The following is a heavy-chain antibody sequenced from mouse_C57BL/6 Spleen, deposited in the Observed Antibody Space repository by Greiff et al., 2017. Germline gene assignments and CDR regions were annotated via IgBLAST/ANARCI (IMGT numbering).Heavy chain of an antibody. J-gene: IGHJ2*01. CDR2: INPSSGYT. V-gene: IGHV1-4*01. CDR3: ARTGVAQATFDY. Sequence: LVESGAELARPGASVKMSCKASGYTFTSYTMHWVKQRPGQGLEWIGYINPSSGYTKYNQKFKDKATFTADKSSSTAYMQLSSLISEDSAVYYCARTGVAQATFDYWGQGTTLTVSS. D-gene: IGHD3-2*02. CDR1: GYTFTSYT.